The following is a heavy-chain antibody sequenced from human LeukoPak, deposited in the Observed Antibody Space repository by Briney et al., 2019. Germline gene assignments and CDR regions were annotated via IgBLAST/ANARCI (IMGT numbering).Heavy chain of an antibody. CDR3: ARVAKRGYSNGLPFSTKKYDFDY. D-gene: IGHD4-11*01. V-gene: IGHV1-18*01. J-gene: IGHJ4*02. CDR2: IRAYNGDT. Sequence: ASVKVSCKASGYTFTSYDITWVRQAPGEGLEWMGWIRAYNGDTNYAQKVQGRVTMTTDTSTNTAYMELRSLRSDDTAVYYCARVAKRGYSNGLPFSTKKYDFDYWGQGTLVTVSS. CDR1: GYTFTSYD.